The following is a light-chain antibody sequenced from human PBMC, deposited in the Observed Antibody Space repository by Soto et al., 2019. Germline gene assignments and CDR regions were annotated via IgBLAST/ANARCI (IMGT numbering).Light chain of an antibody. Sequence: QSVLTQPPSASGTPGQRVTISCSGSSSNIGGNAVNWYQHLPGAAPQLLMYSNNQRPSGVPDRFSGSKSGTSASLAVSGLQSEDEADYYCAAWDDSLNGYVFGTGTKSPS. V-gene: IGLV1-44*01. J-gene: IGLJ1*01. CDR3: AAWDDSLNGYV. CDR2: SNN. CDR1: SSNIGGNA.